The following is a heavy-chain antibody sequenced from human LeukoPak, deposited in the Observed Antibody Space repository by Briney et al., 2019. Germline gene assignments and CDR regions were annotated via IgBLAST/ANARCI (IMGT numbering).Heavy chain of an antibody. CDR2: IYAGNSDT. D-gene: IGHD5-24*01. V-gene: IGHV5-51*01. CDR3: ANLNHPDGRVY. J-gene: IGHJ4*02. CDR1: GCTFTTSW. Sequence: HGESLKISCQGFGCTFTTSWIGWVRQLPGKGLEWMAIIYAGNSDTKYSPSFQGQVSISTDRSISTAYLQWSSLQASDTAIYYCANLNHPDGRVYWGQGTPVTVSS.